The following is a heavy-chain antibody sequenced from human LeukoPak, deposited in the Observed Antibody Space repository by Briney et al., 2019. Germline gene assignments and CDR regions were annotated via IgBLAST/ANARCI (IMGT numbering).Heavy chain of an antibody. CDR2: IYYSGST. CDR1: GGSISSGGYY. Sequence: SETLSLTCTVSGGSISSGGYYWSWIRQHPGKGLEWIGYIYYSGSTYYNPSLKSRVTISVDTSKNQFSLKLSSVTAADTAVYYCARASSTVTHNWFDPWGQGTQVTVSS. J-gene: IGHJ5*02. CDR3: ARASSTVTHNWFDP. V-gene: IGHV4-31*03. D-gene: IGHD4-17*01.